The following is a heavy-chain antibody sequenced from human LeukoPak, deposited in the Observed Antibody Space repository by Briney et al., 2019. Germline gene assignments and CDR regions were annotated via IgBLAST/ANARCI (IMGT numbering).Heavy chain of an antibody. Sequence: SETLSLTCAVYGGSFSGYYWSWIRQPPEKGLEWIGEINHSGSTNYNPSLKSRVTISVDTSKNQFSLKLSSVTAADTAVYYCARVRYYYDCSGQYYFDYWGQGTLVTVSS. D-gene: IGHD3-22*01. CDR2: INHSGST. CDR1: GGSFSGYY. J-gene: IGHJ4*02. CDR3: ARVRYYYDCSGQYYFDY. V-gene: IGHV4-34*01.